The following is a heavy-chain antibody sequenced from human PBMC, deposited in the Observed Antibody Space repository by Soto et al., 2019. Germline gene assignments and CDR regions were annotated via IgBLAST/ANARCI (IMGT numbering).Heavy chain of an antibody. J-gene: IGHJ4*02. D-gene: IGHD5-12*01. CDR1: GGSFSGYY. CDR3: ARGQRGYSGYDFLVQ. Sequence: SETLSLTCAVYGGSFSGYYWSWIRQPPGKGLEWIGEINHSGSTNYNPSLKSRVPISVDTSKNKFSLKLSSVTAADTGVFYCARGQRGYSGYDFLVQWARGTRDPVP. V-gene: IGHV4-34*01. CDR2: INHSGST.